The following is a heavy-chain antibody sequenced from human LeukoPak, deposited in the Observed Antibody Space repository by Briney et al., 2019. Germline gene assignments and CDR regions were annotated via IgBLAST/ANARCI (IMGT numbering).Heavy chain of an antibody. CDR3: ARGYCSGGSCYSDYYYYYMDV. CDR1: GFTLSTYS. CDR2: ITSRSSYI. D-gene: IGHD2-15*01. Sequence: GGSLRLSRAASGFTLSTYSMNWIRQAPGKGLEWVSSITSRSSYIYYADSLKGRFTISRDNSKNSLYLQMNSLRAEDTAVYYCARGYCSGGSCYSDYYYYYMDVWGKGTTVTVSS. J-gene: IGHJ6*03. V-gene: IGHV3-21*01.